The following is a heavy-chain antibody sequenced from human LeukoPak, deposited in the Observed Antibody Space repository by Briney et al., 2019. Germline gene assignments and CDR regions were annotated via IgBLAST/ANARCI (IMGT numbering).Heavy chain of an antibody. D-gene: IGHD3-10*01. CDR1: GFTFSTNY. J-gene: IGHJ4*02. Sequence: GGSLRLSCAASGFTFSTNYMSWFRQVPGKGLEAVSYISSRDSTIYYADSVKGRFTISRDNAKNSLYLQMNSLRAEDTAVYYCARVKGSYSFDYWAQGTLVTVSS. V-gene: IGHV3-11*01. CDR2: ISSRDSTI. CDR3: ARVKGSYSFDY.